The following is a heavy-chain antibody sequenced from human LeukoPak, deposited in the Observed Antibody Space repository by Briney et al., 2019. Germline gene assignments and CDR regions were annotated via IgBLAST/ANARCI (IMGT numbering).Heavy chain of an antibody. D-gene: IGHD3-10*01. Sequence: ASETLSLTCTVSGGSISSYYWSWIRQPPGKGLEWIGYIYYSGSTNYNPSLKSRVTISVDTSKNQFSLKLSSVTAADTAVYYCARMYRAWYYYGSGSYYPFDYWGQGTLVTVSS. V-gene: IGHV4-59*01. CDR2: IYYSGST. J-gene: IGHJ4*02. CDR3: ARMYRAWYYYGSGSYYPFDY. CDR1: GGSISSYY.